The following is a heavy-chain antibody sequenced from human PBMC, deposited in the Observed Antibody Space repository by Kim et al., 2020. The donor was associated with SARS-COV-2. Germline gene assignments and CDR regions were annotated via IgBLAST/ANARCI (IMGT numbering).Heavy chain of an antibody. D-gene: IGHD2-2*02. CDR3: ARDAVPAAIGCWFDP. V-gene: IGHV1-69*04. J-gene: IGHJ5*02. Sequence: SVKVSCKASGGTFSSYAISWVRQAPGQGLEWMGRIIPILGIANYAQKFQGRVTITADKSTSTAYMELSSLRSEDTAVYYCARDAVPAAIGCWFDPWGQGTLVTVSS. CDR2: IIPILGIA. CDR1: GGTFSSYA.